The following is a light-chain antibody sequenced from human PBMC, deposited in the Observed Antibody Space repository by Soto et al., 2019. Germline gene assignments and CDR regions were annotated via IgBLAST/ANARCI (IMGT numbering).Light chain of an antibody. Sequence: SYELTQPPSVSVSPGQTASITCSGDKLGDKYACWYQQKPGQSPVLVIYQDSKRPSGIPERFSGSNSGNTATLNISGTQAMDEADYYCQAWDSSTVVFGTGTKLTVL. CDR1: KLGDKY. V-gene: IGLV3-1*01. CDR3: QAWDSSTVV. J-gene: IGLJ1*01. CDR2: QDS.